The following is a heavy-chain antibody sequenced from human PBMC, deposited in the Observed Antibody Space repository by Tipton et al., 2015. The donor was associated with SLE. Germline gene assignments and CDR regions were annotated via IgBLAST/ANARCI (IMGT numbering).Heavy chain of an antibody. CDR3: ARGDCSSTSCSPAEYFQH. V-gene: IGHV1-69*01. J-gene: IGHJ1*01. CDR1: GGTFSSYA. CDR2: IIPIFGTA. Sequence: QVQLVQSGPEVKKPGSSVKVSCKASGGTFSSYAISWVRQAPGQGLEWMGGIIPIFGTANYAQKFQGRVTITADESTSTAYMELSSLRSEDTAVYYCARGDCSSTSCSPAEYFQHWGQGTLVTVSS. D-gene: IGHD2-2*01.